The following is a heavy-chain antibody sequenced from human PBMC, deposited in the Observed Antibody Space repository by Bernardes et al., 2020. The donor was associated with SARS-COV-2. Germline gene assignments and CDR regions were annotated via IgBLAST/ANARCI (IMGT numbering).Heavy chain of an antibody. J-gene: IGHJ6*03. Sequence: GGSLRLSCAASGFTFSDYYMSWIRQAPGKGLEWVSYISSSSSYTNYADSVKGRFTISRDNAKNSLYLQMNSLRAEDTAVYYCARDIVVVPAAIGGSWDYYYYYMDVWGKGTTVTVSS. CDR2: ISSSSSYT. CDR1: GFTFSDYY. D-gene: IGHD2-2*01. V-gene: IGHV3-11*05. CDR3: ARDIVVVPAAIGGSWDYYYYYMDV.